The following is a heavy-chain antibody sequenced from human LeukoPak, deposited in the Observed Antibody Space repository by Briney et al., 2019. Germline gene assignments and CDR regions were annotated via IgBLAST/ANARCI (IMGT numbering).Heavy chain of an antibody. CDR2: IDSDGKII. CDR1: GFIFTNYW. V-gene: IGHV3-74*01. Sequence: GGSLRLSCAASGFIFTNYWMHWVRQAPGKGLVWVARIDSDGKIITYADSVKGRFTISRDNAKNTLYLQRSSLRVDDTAVYYCVGGLGDYWGQGTLVTVSS. CDR3: VGGLGDY. J-gene: IGHJ4*02. D-gene: IGHD1-26*01.